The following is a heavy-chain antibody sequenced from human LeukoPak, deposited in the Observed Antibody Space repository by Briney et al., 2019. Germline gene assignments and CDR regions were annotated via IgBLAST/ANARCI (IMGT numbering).Heavy chain of an antibody. Sequence: SETLSLTCAVSTDSSTSNWWSWVRQPPGKGLEWIGEVHKSGSTNYYPSLQSRVTISIDKSKNQIALELTSVTAADTAVYYCAREIVGAPTPGAYWGQGILVTVSS. D-gene: IGHD1-26*01. J-gene: IGHJ4*02. CDR1: TDSSTSNW. CDR2: VHKSGST. CDR3: AREIVGAPTPGAY. V-gene: IGHV4-4*02.